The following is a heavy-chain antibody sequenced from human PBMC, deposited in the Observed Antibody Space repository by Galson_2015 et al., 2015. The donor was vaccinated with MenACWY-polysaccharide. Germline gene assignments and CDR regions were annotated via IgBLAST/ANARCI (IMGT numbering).Heavy chain of an antibody. CDR3: AHVGGDTAMAHPDY. D-gene: IGHD5-18*01. Sequence: PALVKATQTLTLTCTFSGFSLSTSGVGVGWIRQPPGKALEWLALIYWDDDKRYSPSLKSRLTITKDTSKNQVVLTMTNMDPVDTATYYCAHVGGDTAMAHPDYWGQGTL. CDR2: IYWDDDK. V-gene: IGHV2-5*02. J-gene: IGHJ4*02. CDR1: GFSLSTSGVG.